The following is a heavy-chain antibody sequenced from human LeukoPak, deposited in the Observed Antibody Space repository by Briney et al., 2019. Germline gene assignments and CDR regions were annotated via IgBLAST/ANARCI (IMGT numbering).Heavy chain of an antibody. D-gene: IGHD2-2*01. CDR1: GFTVSSNY. Sequence: GGSLRLSCAASGFTVSSNYMSWVRQAPGKGLEWVPVIYSGGSTYYADSVKGRFTISRDNSKNTLYLQMNSLRAEDTAVYYCARDRVVPAAKIPYWYFDLWGRGTLVTVSS. CDR3: ARDRVVPAAKIPYWYFDL. J-gene: IGHJ2*01. V-gene: IGHV3-53*01. CDR2: IYSGGST.